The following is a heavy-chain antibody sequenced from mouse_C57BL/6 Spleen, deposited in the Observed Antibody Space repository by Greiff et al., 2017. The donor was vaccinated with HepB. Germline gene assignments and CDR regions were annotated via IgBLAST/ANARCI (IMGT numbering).Heavy chain of an antibody. CDR1: GFTFSDYY. CDR3: ARDRWLLRENYAMDY. J-gene: IGHJ4*01. D-gene: IGHD2-3*01. V-gene: IGHV5-16*01. Sequence: EVHLVESEGGLVQPGRSMKLSCTASGFTFSDYYMAWVRQVPEKGLEWVANINYDGSSTYYLDSLKSRFIISRDNAKNILYLQMSSLKSEDTATYYCARDRWLLRENYAMDYWGQGTSVTVSS. CDR2: INYDGSST.